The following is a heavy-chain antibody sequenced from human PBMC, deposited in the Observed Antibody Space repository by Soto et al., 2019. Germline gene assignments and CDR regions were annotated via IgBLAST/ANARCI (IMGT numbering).Heavy chain of an antibody. CDR2: IGAGEDT. D-gene: IGHD1-20*01. J-gene: IGHJ4*02. CDR1: GFTFSTYT. Sequence: EVQLLESGGHLVQPGGSLRLSCGGSGFTFSTYTMNWVRQAPGKGLEWVSGIGAGEDTYNADSVRGRFTISRDNSKNMLFLQMNSLRAEDTAIYYCAKDRQHDGIWSFDYWGQGTLVTVPS. CDR3: AKDRQHDGIWSFDY. V-gene: IGHV3-23*01.